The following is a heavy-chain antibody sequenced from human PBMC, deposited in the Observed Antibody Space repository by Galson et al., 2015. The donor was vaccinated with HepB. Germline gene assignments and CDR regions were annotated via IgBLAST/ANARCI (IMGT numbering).Heavy chain of an antibody. V-gene: IGHV3-23*01. CDR1: GFTFTRHS. Sequence: SLRLSCAASGFTFTRHSMAWVRQAPGKGLEWVSTLGASGVNKLYADSVKGRFTISRDDSENTLYLQVDSLRAADTAVYFCAKESSGYYYFDSWGQGTLVTVSS. CDR3: AKESSGYYYFDS. D-gene: IGHD6-19*01. CDR2: LGASGVNK. J-gene: IGHJ4*02.